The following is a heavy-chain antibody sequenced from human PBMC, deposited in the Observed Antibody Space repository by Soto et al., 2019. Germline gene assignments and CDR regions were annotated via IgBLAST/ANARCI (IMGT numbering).Heavy chain of an antibody. D-gene: IGHD3-3*01. V-gene: IGHV1-8*01. CDR3: GRGGTAHYVFWSDPRGAWLAS. CDR1: GYTFTNYD. J-gene: IGHJ5*02. Sequence: QVQLFQSGAEVKRPGASVKVSCSASGYTFTNYDVSWVRQAAGQGLEWMGWLSPATGKTKTTYVRQFRARVSMTWDSSVATAYLAVVALPSDDTAVYYCGRGGTAHYVFWSDPRGAWLASWGQGTLVTVSS. CDR2: LSPATGKTKT.